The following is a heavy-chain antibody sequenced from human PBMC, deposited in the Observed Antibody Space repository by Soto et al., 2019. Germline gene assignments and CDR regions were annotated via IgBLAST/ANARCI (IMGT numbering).Heavy chain of an antibody. D-gene: IGHD1-26*01. Sequence: QVPLVESGGGLVKPGGSLRLSCAASGFTFSDYYMSWIRQAPGKGLEWVSYISSSGSTIYYADSVKGRFTISRDNAKNSLYLQMNSLRAEDTAVYYCARYSGSYYEEVVTPNSYWYFDLWGRGTLVTVSS. V-gene: IGHV3-11*01. CDR3: ARYSGSYYEEVVTPNSYWYFDL. J-gene: IGHJ2*01. CDR2: ISSSGSTI. CDR1: GFTFSDYY.